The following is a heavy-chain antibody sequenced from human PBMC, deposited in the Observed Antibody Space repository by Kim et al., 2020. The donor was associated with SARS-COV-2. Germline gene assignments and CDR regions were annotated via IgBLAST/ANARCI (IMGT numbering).Heavy chain of an antibody. D-gene: IGHD2-8*01. CDR1: GGSFSGYY. CDR3: ARDVLGEKLGYCTNGVCYLDY. CDR2: INHSGST. V-gene: IGHV4-34*01. Sequence: SETLSLTCAVYGGSFSGYYWSWIRQPPGKGLEWIGEINHSGSTNYNPSLKSRVTISVDTSKNQFSLKLSSVTAADTAVYYCARDVLGEKLGYCTNGVCYLDYWGQGTLVTVSS. J-gene: IGHJ4*02.